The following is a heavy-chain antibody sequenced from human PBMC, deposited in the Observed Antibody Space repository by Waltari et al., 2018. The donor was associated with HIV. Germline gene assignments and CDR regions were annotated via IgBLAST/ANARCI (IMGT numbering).Heavy chain of an antibody. Sequence: VQVVQSGAEVKKPGSSVKVSCQASGDTLSNYAVSWVRQAPGQGLEWIGRIIPAMRIAMHTNKCQDRVTINADKATNSAYMELGGLRSEDTALYFCALGRIDDIRSGRENLGGFDPWGPGTLVSVSS. V-gene: IGHV1-69*04. D-gene: IGHD3-3*01. J-gene: IGHJ5*02. CDR2: IIPAMRIA. CDR3: ALGRIDDIRSGRENLGGFDP. CDR1: GDTLSNYA.